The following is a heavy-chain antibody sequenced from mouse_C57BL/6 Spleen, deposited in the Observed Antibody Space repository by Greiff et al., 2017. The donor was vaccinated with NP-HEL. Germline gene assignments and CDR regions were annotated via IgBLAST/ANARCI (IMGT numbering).Heavy chain of an antibody. CDR2: IRNKANGYTT. J-gene: IGHJ2*01. V-gene: IGHV7-3*01. CDR3: ARYSGGTFDY. Sequence: EVHLVESGGGLVQPGGSLSLSCAASGFTFTDYYMSWVRQPPGKALEWLGFIRNKANGYTTEYSASVKGRFTISRDNSQSILYLQMNALRAEDSATYYCARYSGGTFDYWGQGTTLTVSS. D-gene: IGHD4-1*01. CDR1: GFTFTDYY.